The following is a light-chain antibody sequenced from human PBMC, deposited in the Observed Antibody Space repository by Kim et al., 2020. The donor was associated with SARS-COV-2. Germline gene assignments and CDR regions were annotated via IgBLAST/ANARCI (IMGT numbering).Light chain of an antibody. CDR1: QSVRSRN. J-gene: IGKJ4*01. V-gene: IGKV3-15*01. CDR2: GTF. Sequence: PPGESATLSGRASQSVRSRNLAWYQQKPGQAPRLLIDGTFTRATDIPARFSGSGSGTEFILTISCLQSEDFAGYYCQQYYDWPLTFGGGTKVDIK. CDR3: QQYYDWPLT.